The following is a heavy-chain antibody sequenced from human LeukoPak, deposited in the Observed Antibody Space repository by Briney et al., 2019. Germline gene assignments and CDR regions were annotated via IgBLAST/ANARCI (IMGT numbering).Heavy chain of an antibody. CDR2: IKQDGSES. V-gene: IGHV3-7*01. D-gene: IGHD6-13*01. J-gene: IGHJ4*02. CDR3: ARDKSVAAAETGSLFDC. Sequence: QPGGSLRLSCAASGFTFSSYWMSWVRQAPGKGLEWVANIKQDGSESYYVDSVKGRFTISRDNAKNSLYLQMNSLRVEDTAVYYCARDKSVAAAETGSLFDCWGQGTLVTVSS. CDR1: GFTFSSYW.